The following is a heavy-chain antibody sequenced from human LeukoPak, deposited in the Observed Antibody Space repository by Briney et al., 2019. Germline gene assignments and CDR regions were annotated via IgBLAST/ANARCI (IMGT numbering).Heavy chain of an antibody. CDR1: GGTFSSYA. V-gene: IGHV1-69*13. Sequence: VQVSCKASGGTFSSYAISWVRQAPGQGLEWMGGIIPIFGTANYAQKFQGRVTITADKSTSTAYMELSSLRSEDTAVYYCATSGYCCSTSCYANDYWGQGTLVTVSS. J-gene: IGHJ4*02. CDR2: IIPIFGTA. CDR3: ATSGYCCSTSCYANDY. D-gene: IGHD2-2*01.